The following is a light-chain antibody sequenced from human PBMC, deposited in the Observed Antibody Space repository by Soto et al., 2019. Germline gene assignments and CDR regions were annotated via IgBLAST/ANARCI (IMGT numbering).Light chain of an antibody. CDR2: EVS. CDR3: GSYTRSSTRV. Sequence: QSVLTQPASVSGSPGQSITISCTGTSSDVGAYDYVSWYQQHPDKAPKLMIYEVSNRPSGVSNRFSGSKSVNTATLTISGLQAADEADYYCGSYTRSSTRVFGTGTKLTVL. J-gene: IGLJ1*01. CDR1: SSDVGAYDY. V-gene: IGLV2-14*03.